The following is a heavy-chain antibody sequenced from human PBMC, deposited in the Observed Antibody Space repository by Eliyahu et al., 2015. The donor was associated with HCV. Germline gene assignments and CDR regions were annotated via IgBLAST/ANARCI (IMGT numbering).Heavy chain of an antibody. CDR2: INYSGRT. V-gene: IGHV4-59*01. J-gene: IGHJ5*02. D-gene: IGHD6-19*01. Sequence: QVQLQESGPGLVKPSETLSLTCTVSGGSITTYYWSWXRQPPGKGLEWIGXINYSGRTXXNPXLKXRVTISVDTSKNQFSLNLTSVTAADTAVYYCASGGGGIAVAGTGGWFDPWGQGTLVTVSS. CDR3: ASGGGGIAVAGTGGWFDP. CDR1: GGSITTYY.